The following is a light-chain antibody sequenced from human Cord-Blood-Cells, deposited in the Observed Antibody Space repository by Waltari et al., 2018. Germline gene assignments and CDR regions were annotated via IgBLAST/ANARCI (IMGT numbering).Light chain of an antibody. V-gene: IGKV1-39*01. CDR2: AAA. CDR1: QSISSY. CDR3: QQRYSTPYT. Sequence: DIQMTESPSCMSASVGDRVTITCRARQSISSYLNWYQQKPRKAPKLLIYAAASLESGVLSRFSGSGSVTDFTLTISSLQPEDFATYDCQQRYSTPYTFGQGTKLEIK. J-gene: IGKJ2*01.